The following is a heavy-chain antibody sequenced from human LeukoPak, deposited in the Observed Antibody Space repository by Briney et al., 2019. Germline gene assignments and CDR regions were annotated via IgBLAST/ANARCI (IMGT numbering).Heavy chain of an antibody. CDR2: IYHSGST. CDR1: GYSISSGYY. V-gene: IGHV4-38-2*02. D-gene: IGHD5-12*01. CDR3: ARNRGGPSIVATIIGGFDY. Sequence: SETLSLTCTVSGYSISSGYYWGWIRQPPGKGLEWIGSIYHSGSTYYNPSLKSRVTISVDTSKNQFSLKLSSVTAADTAVYYCARNRGGPSIVATIIGGFDYWGQGTLVTVSS. J-gene: IGHJ4*02.